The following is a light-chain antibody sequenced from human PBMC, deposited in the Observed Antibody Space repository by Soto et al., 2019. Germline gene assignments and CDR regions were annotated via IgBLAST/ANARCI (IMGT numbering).Light chain of an antibody. CDR1: PSGSSN. V-gene: IGKV3D-15*01. J-gene: IGKJ1*01. CDR3: QQYGNWPQT. Sequence: TPPPPSLSVSPGERATLSGRASPSGSSNLAWYQQKPGQAPRLLIYDASSRPTDIPARFSGSGSGTDFTLTISSLEPEDFAVYYCQQYGNWPQTFGQGTKVDIK. CDR2: DAS.